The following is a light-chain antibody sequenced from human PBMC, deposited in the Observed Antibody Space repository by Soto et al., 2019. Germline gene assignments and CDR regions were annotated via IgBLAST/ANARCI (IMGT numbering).Light chain of an antibody. V-gene: IGLV2-8*01. CDR2: EVT. CDR3: CSYADNPQYV. J-gene: IGLJ1*01. CDR1: SSDVGAYNY. Sequence: QSVLTQPPSASGSLGQSVTISCTGTSSDVGAYNYVSWYQQHPGKAPKLMIYEVTRRPSGVPDRFSGSKSGNTASLNVSGLQAEDEADYYCCSYADNPQYVLGNGTKVTVL.